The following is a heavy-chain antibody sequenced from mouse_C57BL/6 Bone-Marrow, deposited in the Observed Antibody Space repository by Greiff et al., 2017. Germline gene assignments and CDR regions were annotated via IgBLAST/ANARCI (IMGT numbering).Heavy chain of an antibody. J-gene: IGHJ3*01. CDR1: GYTFTSYT. Sequence: VQLQQSGAELARPGASVKMSCKASGYTFTSYTMHWVKQRPGQGLEWIGYIYPSSGYTKYNQKFKDKATLTADKSSSTAYMQLSSLTSEDSAVYYCARGGSLFAYWGQGTLVTVSA. V-gene: IGHV1-4*01. CDR2: IYPSSGYT. CDR3: ARGGSLFAY.